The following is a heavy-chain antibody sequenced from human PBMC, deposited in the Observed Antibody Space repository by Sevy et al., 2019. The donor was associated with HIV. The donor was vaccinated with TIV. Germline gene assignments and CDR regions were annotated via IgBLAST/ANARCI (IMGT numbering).Heavy chain of an antibody. CDR2: ISVYGET. Sequence: ASVKVSYKTSGYTFNNYGISWVREAPGQGLEWMGWISVYGETNYAQKVQDRLTVTTDTSTATAYMELGSLRSDDTAVYYCARGLYFDFGAYWGQGTLVTVSS. CDR1: GYTFNNYG. V-gene: IGHV1-18*01. D-gene: IGHD3-10*01. J-gene: IGHJ4*02. CDR3: ARGLYFDFGAY.